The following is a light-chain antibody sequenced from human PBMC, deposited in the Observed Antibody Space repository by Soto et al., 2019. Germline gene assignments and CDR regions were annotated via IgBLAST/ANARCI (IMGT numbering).Light chain of an antibody. CDR3: QQYGSSLL. CDR1: QSVSSSY. Sequence: EIVLTQSPGTLSLSPGERATLSCRASQSVSSSYLAWYQQKPGQAPWLLIYGASSRATGIQDRFSGSGSGTDFTLTISRLEPEDFAVYYCQQYGSSLLFGQGTKLEIK. CDR2: GAS. J-gene: IGKJ2*01. V-gene: IGKV3-20*01.